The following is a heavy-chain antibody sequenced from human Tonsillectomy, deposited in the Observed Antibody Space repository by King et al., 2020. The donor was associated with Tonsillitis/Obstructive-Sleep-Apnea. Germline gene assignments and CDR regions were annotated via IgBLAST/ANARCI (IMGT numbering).Heavy chain of an antibody. D-gene: IGHD3-3*01. CDR1: GGSFSGYY. J-gene: IGHJ3*02. V-gene: IGHV4-34*01. CDR3: ARDYTALLTRSDAFDI. CDR2: INHSGST. Sequence: VQLQQWGAGLLKPSETLSLTCAVYGGSFSGYYWSWIRQPPGKGLEWIGEINHSGSTYYNPSLKSRVTIPVDTSKNQFSLKLSSVTAADTAVYYCARDYTALLTRSDAFDIWGQGTMVTVSS.